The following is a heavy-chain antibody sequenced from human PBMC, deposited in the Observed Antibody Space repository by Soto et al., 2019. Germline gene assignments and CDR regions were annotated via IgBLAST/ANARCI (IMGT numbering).Heavy chain of an antibody. Sequence: QLQLQESGSGLVKPSQTLSLTCAVSGGSISSGGYSWSWIRQPPGKGLEWIGYSYNSGSTYYNPSRKSRVTISGDRAKKQFSLKLSSVTAADTAVYYCAIGSGYMTLDYWGEGTLVTVSS. CDR1: GGSISSGGYS. D-gene: IGHD6-25*01. CDR3: AIGSGYMTLDY. CDR2: SYNSGST. V-gene: IGHV4-30-2*01. J-gene: IGHJ4*02.